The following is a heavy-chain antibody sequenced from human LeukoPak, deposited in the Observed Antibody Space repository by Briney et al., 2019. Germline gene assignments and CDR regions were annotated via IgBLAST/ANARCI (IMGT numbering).Heavy chain of an antibody. CDR3: ARERRQWQPFDI. CDR2: ISSSGGTI. CDR1: GFTFSSYS. V-gene: IGHV3-48*04. D-gene: IGHD6-19*01. J-gene: IGHJ3*02. Sequence: GGSLRLSCAASGFTFSSYSMNWVRQAPGKGLEWISYISSSGGTIYYADSVKGRFTISRDNTDNSLFLQMSSLRAEDTAVYYCARERRQWQPFDIWGQGTMVTVSS.